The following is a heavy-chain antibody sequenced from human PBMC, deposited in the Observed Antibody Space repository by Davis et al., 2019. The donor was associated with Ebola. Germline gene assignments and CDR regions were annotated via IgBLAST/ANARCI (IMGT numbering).Heavy chain of an antibody. J-gene: IGHJ4*02. CDR2: IRSKANSYAT. V-gene: IGHV3-73*01. D-gene: IGHD1-26*01. CDR3: TTTTTHFDY. Sequence: GSLKISCAASGFTFSGSAMHWVRQASGKGLEWVGRIRSKANSYATAYAASVKGRFTISRDDSKNTAYLQMNSLKTEDTAVYYCTTTTTHFDYWGQGTLVTVSS. CDR1: GFTFSGSA.